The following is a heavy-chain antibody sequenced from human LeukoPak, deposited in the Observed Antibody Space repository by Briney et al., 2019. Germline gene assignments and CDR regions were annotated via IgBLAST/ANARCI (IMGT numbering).Heavy chain of an antibody. CDR2: INPNSGGT. V-gene: IGHV1-2*02. Sequence: ASVKVSCKASGYTFTGYYMHWVRQAPGQGLEWMGWINPNSGGTNYAQKFQGRVTMTRDTSISTAYMELSRLRSDDTAVYYCAREDDYYGSSGYYHFDYWGQGTLVTVSS. CDR3: AREDDYYGSSGYYHFDY. D-gene: IGHD3-22*01. J-gene: IGHJ4*02. CDR1: GYTFTGYY.